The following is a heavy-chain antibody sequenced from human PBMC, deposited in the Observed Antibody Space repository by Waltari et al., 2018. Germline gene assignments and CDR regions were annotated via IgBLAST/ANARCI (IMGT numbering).Heavy chain of an antibody. CDR3: TKDTRPLYGAYEW. J-gene: IGHJ4*02. V-gene: IGHV3-9*01. D-gene: IGHD3-16*01. CDR2: ISWSRDKT. Sequence: VQLVESGGGLVQPGRSLRLSCAASGFTFDAYDMHRVRLRPGKGLRWVSSISWSRDKTDYADSVKGRFTSSRDNTKNCLYLKMNSLSAEDTALYYCTKDTRPLYGAYEWWGQGTLVTVSS. CDR1: GFTFDAYD.